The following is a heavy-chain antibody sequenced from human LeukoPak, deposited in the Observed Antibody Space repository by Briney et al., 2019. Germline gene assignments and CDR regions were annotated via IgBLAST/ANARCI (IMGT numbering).Heavy chain of an antibody. Sequence: SETLSLTCTVSGGSISSGSYYWSWIRQPAGKGLEWIGRIYTSGSTNYNPSLKSRVTISVDTSKSQFSLKLSSVAAADTAVYYCARSFGYYYYYYMDVWGKGTTVTVSS. J-gene: IGHJ6*03. CDR2: IYTSGST. V-gene: IGHV4-61*02. D-gene: IGHD3-10*01. CDR1: GGSISSGSYY. CDR3: ARSFGYYYYYYMDV.